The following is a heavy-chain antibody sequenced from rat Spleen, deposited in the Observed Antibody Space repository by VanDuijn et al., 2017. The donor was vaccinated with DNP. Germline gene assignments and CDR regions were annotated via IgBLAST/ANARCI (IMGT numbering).Heavy chain of an antibody. CDR3: ARWDRGTGFGY. CDR1: GYTFSSYY. CDR2: INTGGGGT. D-gene: IGHD4-3*01. V-gene: IGHV1-43*01. Sequence: QVQLQQSGAALAQPGSSVKISCKASGYTFSSYYIGWIKQTTGQGLEYIGYINTGGGGTNYNEKFKGKATLTVDKSSSTAFMQLSSLTPDDSAVYYCARWDRGTGFGYWGQGTLVTVSS. J-gene: IGHJ3*01.